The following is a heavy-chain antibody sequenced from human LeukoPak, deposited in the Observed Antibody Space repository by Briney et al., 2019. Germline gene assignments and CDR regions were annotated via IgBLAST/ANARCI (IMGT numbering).Heavy chain of an antibody. CDR3: AKGGDSSGWTLGDY. Sequence: GGSLRLSCAAPGITFSSYAMSWVRQAPGKGLEWVAGIINGGGATYYADSVKGRFTNSRDNSKTTLFLQMNSLRAEDTAVYYCAKGGDSSGWTLGDYWGQGTLVTVSS. D-gene: IGHD6-19*01. CDR2: IINGGGAT. CDR1: GITFSSYA. J-gene: IGHJ4*02. V-gene: IGHV3-23*01.